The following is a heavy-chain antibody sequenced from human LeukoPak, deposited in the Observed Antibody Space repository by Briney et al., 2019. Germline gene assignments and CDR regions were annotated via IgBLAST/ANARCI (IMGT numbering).Heavy chain of an antibody. V-gene: IGHV4-39*01. CDR3: ARHPRNFAPAAAGTSFDY. CDR1: GGSISSSSYY. J-gene: IGHJ4*02. Sequence: SETLSLTCTVSGGSISSSSYYWGWIRQPPGKGLEWIGSIYYSGSTYYNPSLKSRVTISVDTSKNQFSLKLSSVTAADTAVYYCARHPRNFAPAAAGTSFDYWGQGTLVTVSS. D-gene: IGHD6-13*01. CDR2: IYYSGST.